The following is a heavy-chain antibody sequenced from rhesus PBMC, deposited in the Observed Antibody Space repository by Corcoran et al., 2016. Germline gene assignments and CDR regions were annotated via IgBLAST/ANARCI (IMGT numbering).Heavy chain of an antibody. Sequence: QVQLQESGPGLVKPSETLSLTCAVSGYSINSGFGWSWVRQPPGTGLEWIAYIGGSGVSTKYTPSPKSRVTISKDTSKNQFSLKLSSVTAADTAVYYCARDGPSSGSLDVWGRGILVTVSS. CDR1: GYSINSGFG. V-gene: IGHV4-127*01. CDR3: ARDGPSSGSLDV. J-gene: IGHJ5-2*02. D-gene: IGHD6-13*01. CDR2: IGGSGVST.